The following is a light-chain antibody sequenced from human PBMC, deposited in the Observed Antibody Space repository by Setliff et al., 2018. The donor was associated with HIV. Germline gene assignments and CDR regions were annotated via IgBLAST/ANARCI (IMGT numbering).Light chain of an antibody. CDR3: CSYAGTYTYI. J-gene: IGLJ1*01. Sequence: QSALTQPASVSGSPGQSVTFSCTGSSSDVGAYNFVSWYQQHPGKAPKLIIYDVYKRPSGVPDRFSGSKSGDTASLTISGLQSEDEADCYCCSYAGTYTYIFGTGTKVTVL. V-gene: IGLV2-11*01. CDR1: SSDVGAYNF. CDR2: DVY.